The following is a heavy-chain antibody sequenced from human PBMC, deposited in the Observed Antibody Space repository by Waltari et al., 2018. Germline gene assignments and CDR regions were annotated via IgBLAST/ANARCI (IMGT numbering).Heavy chain of an antibody. V-gene: IGHV4-38-2*01. CDR3: ARRAAITAAGPTYYMDV. CDR2: IYHSGST. J-gene: IGHJ6*03. Sequence: QVQLQESGPGLVKPSETLSRTCAVSGYSISSGYYWGWIRQPPGKGLEWIGNIYHSGSTHYNPSLKSRVTISVDTSKNQFSLKLSSVTAADTAVYYCARRAAITAAGPTYYMDVWGKGTTVTVSS. CDR1: GYSISSGYY. D-gene: IGHD6-13*01.